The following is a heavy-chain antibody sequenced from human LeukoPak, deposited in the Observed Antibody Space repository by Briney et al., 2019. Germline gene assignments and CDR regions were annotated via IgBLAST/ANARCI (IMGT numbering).Heavy chain of an antibody. D-gene: IGHD2-2*02. CDR1: GGSISSYY. CDR3: ARHVTYCSSTSCYTSGGFDY. CDR2: IYYSGST. V-gene: IGHV4-59*08. J-gene: IGHJ4*02. Sequence: SETLSLTCTVSGGSISSYYWSWIRQPPGKGLEWIGYIYYSGSTNYNPSLKSRVTISVDTSENQFSLKLSSVTAADTAVYYCARHVTYCSSTSCYTSGGFDYWGQGTLVTVSS.